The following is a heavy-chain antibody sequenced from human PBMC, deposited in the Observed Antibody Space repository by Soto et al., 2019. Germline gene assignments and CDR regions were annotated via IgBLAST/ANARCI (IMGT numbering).Heavy chain of an antibody. CDR2: IYWDDDK. CDR3: AHRRHQNGNGNEGSFDQ. D-gene: IGHD1-1*01. J-gene: IGHJ4*02. V-gene: IGHV2-5*02. Sequence: QITLKESGPPLMKPTQTLTLTCTFSGFSLSTSGLGVGWIRQPPGKALEWLVLIYWDDDKLYNPSLKSRLTISKDTYYNQVVLTMTNMDPVDTSTDDCAHRRHQNGNGNEGSFDQWGQGPRVTVS. CDR1: GFSLSTSGLG.